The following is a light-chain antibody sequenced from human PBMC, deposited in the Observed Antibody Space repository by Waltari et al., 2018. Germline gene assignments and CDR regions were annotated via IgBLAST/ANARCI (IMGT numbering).Light chain of an antibody. CDR1: QSITSL. V-gene: IGKV1-39*01. CDR3: QQSYSSLT. J-gene: IGKJ4*01. Sequence: DIQMTQSPSSLSASVGDRVTITCRASQSITSLLHWYQQKPGKAPKLLISTTSILQSGVPSRFSGSGSGTDFTLTISSLQPEESATYFCQQSYSSLTFGGGTKVEIK. CDR2: TTS.